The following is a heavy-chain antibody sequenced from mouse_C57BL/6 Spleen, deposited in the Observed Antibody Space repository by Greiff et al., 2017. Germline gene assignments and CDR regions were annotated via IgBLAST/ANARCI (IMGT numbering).Heavy chain of an antibody. CDR3: AYCDCDKGFEY. V-gene: IGHV1-22*01. CDR1: GYTFTDYN. J-gene: IGHJ2*01. CDR2: INPNNGGT. Sequence: VQLKESGPELVKPGASVKMSCKASGYTFTDYNMHWVKQSPGQSLEWIGYINPNNGGTSYNQQFKGKATLTVNKSSSTAYMELRSLTSEDSAVYYCAYCDCDKGFEYWGQGTTLTVSS. D-gene: IGHD2-4*01.